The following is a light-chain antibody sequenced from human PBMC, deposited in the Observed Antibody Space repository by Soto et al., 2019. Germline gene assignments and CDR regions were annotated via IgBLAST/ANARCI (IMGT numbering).Light chain of an antibody. J-gene: IGLJ3*02. V-gene: IGLV8-61*01. CDR1: SGSVSTTSY. CDR3: VLYLGSGISL. Sequence: QAVVTQEPSFSVSPGRTVTLTCGLSSGSVSTTSYPSWYQQTPGQAPRTLIYSTNTRSSGVPDRFSGSILGNKAALTITGAHADDESDYYCVLYLGSGISLFGGGTKLTVL. CDR2: STN.